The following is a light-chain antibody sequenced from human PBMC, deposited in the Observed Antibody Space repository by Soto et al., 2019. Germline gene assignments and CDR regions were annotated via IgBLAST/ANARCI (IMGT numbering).Light chain of an antibody. Sequence: EVVLTQSPGTLSLSPGERATLSCRASLTVTSNYLAWYQQRPGQPPRLLIYGTSNRATGIPDRFSGSGSGTDFTLTITRLEPEDFALYYCQHDGWSPPTYTFGQGTRLEIQ. V-gene: IGKV3-20*01. CDR3: QHDGWSPPTYT. J-gene: IGKJ2*01. CDR1: LTVTSNY. CDR2: GTS.